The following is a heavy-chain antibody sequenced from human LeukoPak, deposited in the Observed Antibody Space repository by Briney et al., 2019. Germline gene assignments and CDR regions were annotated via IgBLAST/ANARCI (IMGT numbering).Heavy chain of an antibody. V-gene: IGHV3-53*01. CDR1: GFTVSSNY. CDR2: IYSGGST. Sequence: GGSLRLSCAASGFTVSSNYMSWVRQAPGKGLEWVSIIYSGGSTYYADSVKGRFTISRDNSKNTLYLQMNSPRAEDTAVYYCAPSAFDYWGQGTLVTVSS. J-gene: IGHJ4*02. CDR3: APSAFDY.